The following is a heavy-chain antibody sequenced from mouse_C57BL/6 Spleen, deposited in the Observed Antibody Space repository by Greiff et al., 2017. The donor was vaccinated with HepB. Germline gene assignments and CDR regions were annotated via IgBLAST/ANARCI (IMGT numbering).Heavy chain of an antibody. CDR2: INYDGSST. CDR3: AREGLGYYFDY. D-gene: IGHD4-1*01. Sequence: EVKLMESEGGLVQPGSSMKLSCTASGFTFSDYYMAWVRQVPEKGLEWVANINYDGSSTYYLDSLKSRFIISRDNAKNILYLQMSSLKSEDTATYYCAREGLGYYFDYWGQGTTLTVSS. V-gene: IGHV5-16*01. CDR1: GFTFSDYY. J-gene: IGHJ2*01.